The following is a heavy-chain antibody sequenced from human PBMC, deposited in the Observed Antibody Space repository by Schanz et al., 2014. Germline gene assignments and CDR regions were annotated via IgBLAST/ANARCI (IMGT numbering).Heavy chain of an antibody. CDR3: ARDRGYCSGGSCLTFDY. CDR1: GFDFNSYS. CDR2: ISASGGST. D-gene: IGHD2-15*01. J-gene: IGHJ4*02. V-gene: IGHV3-23*04. Sequence: EVRLVESGGGLVQPGGSLRLSCEASGFDFNSYSMNWVRQVPGKGLEWVSTISASGGSTYYADSVKGRFTISRDNSKNTLYLQMNTLRAEDTAVYYCARDRGYCSGGSCLTFDYWGQGTLVTVSS.